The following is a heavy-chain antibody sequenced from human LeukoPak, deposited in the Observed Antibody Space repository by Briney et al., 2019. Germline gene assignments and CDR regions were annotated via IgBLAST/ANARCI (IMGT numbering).Heavy chain of an antibody. Sequence: PGGSLRLSCAASGFTFSSYAMSWVRQAPGKGLEWVSAISGSGGSTYYADSVKGRFTISRDNSKNTLYLQMNSLRAEDTAVYYCARAVPMVRGVRASYFDYWGQGTLVTVSS. J-gene: IGHJ4*02. D-gene: IGHD3-10*01. CDR2: ISGSGGST. V-gene: IGHV3-23*01. CDR3: ARAVPMVRGVRASYFDY. CDR1: GFTFSSYA.